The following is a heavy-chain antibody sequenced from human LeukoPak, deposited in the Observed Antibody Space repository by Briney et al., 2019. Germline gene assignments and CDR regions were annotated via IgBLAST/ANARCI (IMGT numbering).Heavy chain of an antibody. CDR2: ISGSGGST. D-gene: IGHD2-2*01. Sequence: GGSLRLSCAASGFTFSSYAMSWVRQAPGKGLEWVSAISGSGGSTYYTDSVKGRFTISRDNSKNTLYLQMNSLRAEDTAVYYCAKGTLDIVVVPAAPKVYYFDYWGQGTLVTVSS. CDR1: GFTFSSYA. V-gene: IGHV3-23*01. CDR3: AKGTLDIVVVPAAPKVYYFDY. J-gene: IGHJ4*02.